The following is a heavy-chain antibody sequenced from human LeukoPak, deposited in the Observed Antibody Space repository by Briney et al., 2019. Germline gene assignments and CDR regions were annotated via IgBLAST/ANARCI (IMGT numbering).Heavy chain of an antibody. J-gene: IGHJ4*02. Sequence: SETLSLTCTVSGVSISSYYWSWIRQPPGKGLEWIGYIYYSGSIKYNPSLKSRVTMSVDTSKSQFSLKLSSVTAADTAVYYCARGSWIQSSPAIYYFDYWGQGTLVTVSS. CDR1: GVSISSYY. CDR2: IYYSGSI. CDR3: ARGSWIQSSPAIYYFDY. D-gene: IGHD5-18*01. V-gene: IGHV4-59*01.